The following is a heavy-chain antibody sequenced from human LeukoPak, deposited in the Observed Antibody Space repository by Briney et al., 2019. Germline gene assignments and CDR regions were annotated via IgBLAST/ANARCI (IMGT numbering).Heavy chain of an antibody. CDR1: GYTFTSYG. CDR3: ARGRGQWLVLYYFDY. Sequence: ASVKVSCKASGYTFTSYGISWVRQAPGQGLEWMGWISAYNGNTNYAQKLQGRVTMTTDTSTSTAYMELRSLRSDDTAVYYCARGRGQWLVLYYFDYWGQGTLVTVSS. J-gene: IGHJ4*02. CDR2: ISAYNGNT. V-gene: IGHV1-18*01. D-gene: IGHD6-19*01.